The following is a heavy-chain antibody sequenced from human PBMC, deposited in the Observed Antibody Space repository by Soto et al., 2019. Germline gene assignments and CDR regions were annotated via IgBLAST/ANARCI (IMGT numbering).Heavy chain of an antibody. V-gene: IGHV3-30*18. CDR1: GFIFRTSG. CDR3: AKDSGGGHGPYYIVS. Sequence: QVHLVESGGGVVQPGRPLRLSCAVSGFIFRTSGMHWVRQAPGKGLEWVAVISYDGSKENYADSVKGRFSISRDNSKDTLHLQMSSLRPEDTAMYFCAKDSGGGHGPYYIVSWGQGTPVIVSS. CDR2: ISYDGSKE. D-gene: IGHD3-16*01. J-gene: IGHJ4*02.